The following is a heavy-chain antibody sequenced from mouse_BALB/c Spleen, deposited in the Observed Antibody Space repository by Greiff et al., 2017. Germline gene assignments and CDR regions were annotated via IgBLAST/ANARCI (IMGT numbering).Heavy chain of an antibody. CDR1: GFTFSSYT. J-gene: IGHJ4*01. D-gene: IGHD2-14*01. CDR2: ISNGGGST. V-gene: IGHV5-12-2*01. CDR3: AREVRGYYYAMDY. Sequence: EVKLQESGGGLVQPGGSLKLSCAASGFTFSSYTMSWVRQTPEKRLEWVAYISNGGGSTYYPDTVKGRFTISRDNAKNTLYLQMSSLKSEDTAMYYCAREVRGYYYAMDYWGQGTSVTVSS.